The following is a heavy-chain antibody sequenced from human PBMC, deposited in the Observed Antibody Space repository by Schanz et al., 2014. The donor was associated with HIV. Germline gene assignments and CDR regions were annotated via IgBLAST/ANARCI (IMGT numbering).Heavy chain of an antibody. CDR2: IRSKANSYAT. CDR3: ARGGLQWHPEWFDY. Sequence: EVQLVESGGGLVKPGGSLRLSCAASGFTFNNAWMSWVRQAPGKGLEWVGRIRSKANSYATAYAASVKGRFTISRDDSKNTAYLQMNSLRVEDTAVYYCARGGLQWHPEWFDYWGQGTLVSVSS. J-gene: IGHJ4*02. D-gene: IGHD4-4*01. V-gene: IGHV3-73*01. CDR1: GFTFNNAW.